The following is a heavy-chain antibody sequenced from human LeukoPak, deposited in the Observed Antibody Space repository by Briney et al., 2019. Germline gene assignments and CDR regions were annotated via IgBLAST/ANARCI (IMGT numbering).Heavy chain of an antibody. V-gene: IGHV3-73*01. CDR3: TGHSSANGDYYFDS. CDR2: IRCKGNSFAT. D-gene: IGHD4-17*01. CDR1: GFSFSDHG. J-gene: IGHJ4*02. Sequence: PGRSLRLSCAASGFSFSDHGMHWVRQASGKGLEWVGRIRCKGNSFATAYVEPVKGRFTVSRDDSKNTAYLQVNSLKTEDTAVYYCTGHSSANGDYYFDSWGQGTPVTVSS.